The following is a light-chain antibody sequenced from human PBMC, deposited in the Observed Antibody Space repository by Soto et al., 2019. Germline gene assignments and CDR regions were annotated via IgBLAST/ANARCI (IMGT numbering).Light chain of an antibody. CDR3: ATWDDSLNSYV. CDR2: SNN. V-gene: IGLV1-44*01. Sequence: QSVLTQPPSASGTPGQRVTISCSGSSSSVGSNAVNWYQQLPGTAPKVLIYSNNQRPAGVPDRFSGSKSGTSASLAISGLQSEDEADYYCATWDDSLNSYVFGTGTKVTVL. J-gene: IGLJ1*01. CDR1: SSSVGSNA.